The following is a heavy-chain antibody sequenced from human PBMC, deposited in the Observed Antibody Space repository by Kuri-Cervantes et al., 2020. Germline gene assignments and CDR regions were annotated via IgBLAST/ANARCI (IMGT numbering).Heavy chain of an antibody. J-gene: IGHJ6*03. CDR2: INHSIGT. CDR3: ARDRGDDYGDSPYYYYYMDV. CDR1: GGSFSGYS. Sequence: SQTLSLTCAVYGGSFSGYSWSWIRQPPGRGLEWIGEINHSIGTKYNPSLKSRVTISVDTSKNQFSLKLSSVTAADTAVYYCARDRGDDYGDSPYYYYYMDVWGKGTTVTVSS. D-gene: IGHD4-17*01. V-gene: IGHV4-34*01.